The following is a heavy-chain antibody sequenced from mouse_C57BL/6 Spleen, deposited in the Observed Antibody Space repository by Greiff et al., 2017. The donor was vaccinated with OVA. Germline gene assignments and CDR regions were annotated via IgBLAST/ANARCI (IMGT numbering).Heavy chain of an antibody. CDR2: INYDGSST. J-gene: IGHJ2*01. D-gene: IGHD4-1*01. CDR1: GFTFSDYY. CDR3: ARESELGRGGYFDY. V-gene: IGHV5-16*01. Sequence: EVKVVESEGGLVQPGSSMKLSCTASGFTFSDYYMAWVRQVPEKGLEWVANINYDGSSTYYLDSLKSRFIISRDNAKNILYLQMSSLKSEDTATYYCARESELGRGGYFDYWGQGTTLTVSS.